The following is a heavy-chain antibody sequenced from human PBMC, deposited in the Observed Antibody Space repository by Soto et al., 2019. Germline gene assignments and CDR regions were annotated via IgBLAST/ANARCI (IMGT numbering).Heavy chain of an antibody. Sequence: QVQLVQSGAEVKKPGASVKVSCKASGYTFTSYGISWVRQAPGQGLEWMGWISAYNGNNNYAQKLQGRVTMTTDTSTSTDYIEGRSLRSDDTAVYYRATEGTRTRVWYQSLHYYYYYMEAWGKGTTVTVSS. CDR1: GYTFTSYG. J-gene: IGHJ6*03. D-gene: IGHD1-7*01. V-gene: IGHV1-18*01. CDR3: ATEGTRTRVWYQSLHYYYYYMEA. CDR2: ISAYNGNN.